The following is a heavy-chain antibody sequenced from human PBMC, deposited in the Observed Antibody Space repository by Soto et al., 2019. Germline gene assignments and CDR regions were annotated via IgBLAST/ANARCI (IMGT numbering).Heavy chain of an antibody. V-gene: IGHV3-9*01. CDR3: TKDIREYGSSWTYFDT. CDR1: GFTFVDYA. Sequence: EVQLVESGGGLVQPGRSLRLACAASGFTFVDYAMHWVPQGPGKGLEWVSGISWNSGRIDYADSVKGRFTISGDNAKQSLYLQMNSPRGEDTALYYCTKDIREYGSSWTYFDTWCQGTLVTLSS. D-gene: IGHD6-13*01. CDR2: ISWNSGRI. J-gene: IGHJ4*02.